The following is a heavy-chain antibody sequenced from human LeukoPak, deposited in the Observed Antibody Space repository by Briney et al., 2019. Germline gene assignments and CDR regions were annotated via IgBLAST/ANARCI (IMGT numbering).Heavy chain of an antibody. V-gene: IGHV3-23*01. D-gene: IGHD6-19*01. Sequence: GGSLRLSCAASGFTFSSYAMSWVRQAPGKGLEWVSAISGSGGSTYYADSVKGRFTISRDNSKNTLYLQMNSLRAEDTAVYYCVKDRTQYSSGFFDYWGQGTLVTVSP. J-gene: IGHJ4*02. CDR2: ISGSGGST. CDR1: GFTFSSYA. CDR3: VKDRTQYSSGFFDY.